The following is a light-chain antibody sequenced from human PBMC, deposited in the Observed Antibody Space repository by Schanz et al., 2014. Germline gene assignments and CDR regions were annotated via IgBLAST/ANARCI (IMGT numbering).Light chain of an antibody. V-gene: IGKV3-20*01. CDR1: QSVSHNY. CDR2: GPS. Sequence: EIVLTQFPGTLSLSPGERATLSCRASQSVSHNYLAWYQQKPGQAPRLLVYGPSTRATGVPARFSGSGSGTDFPLTISRLEPEDFAVYYCQQYASSVSYTFGQGTKLEIK. J-gene: IGKJ2*01. CDR3: QQYASSVSYT.